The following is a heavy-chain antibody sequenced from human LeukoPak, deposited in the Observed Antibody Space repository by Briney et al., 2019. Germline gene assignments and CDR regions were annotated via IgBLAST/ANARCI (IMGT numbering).Heavy chain of an antibody. V-gene: IGHV3-74*01. CDR2: IKSDGST. D-gene: IGHD3-22*01. J-gene: IGHJ1*01. CDR1: RFTFSMYW. Sequence: GGSLRLSCAASRFTFSMYWMHWVRQAPGKGLVWVSRIKSDGSTNYADSVKGRFTISRDNAKNTVSLQMNSLRPEDTGVYYCTRAPSEIGGYYPEYFRHWGQGTLVTVSS. CDR3: TRAPSEIGGYYPEYFRH.